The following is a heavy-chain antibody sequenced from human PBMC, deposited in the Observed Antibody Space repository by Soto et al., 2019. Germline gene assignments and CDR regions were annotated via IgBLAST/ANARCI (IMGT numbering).Heavy chain of an antibody. CDR2: ISSGGTSK. Sequence: PGGSLRLSCVASGFTFNTHSMSWVRQAPGKGLEWVSSISSGGTSKYYADSVKGRCTISRDNAENSLYLQMSSLRAEDTAVYYCARRHCTNGVCPFDYWGQGA. J-gene: IGHJ4*02. CDR3: ARRHCTNGVCPFDY. CDR1: GFTFNTHS. V-gene: IGHV3-21*01. D-gene: IGHD2-8*01.